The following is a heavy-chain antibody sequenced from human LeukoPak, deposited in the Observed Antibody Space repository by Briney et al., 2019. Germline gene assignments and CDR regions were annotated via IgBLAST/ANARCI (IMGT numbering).Heavy chain of an antibody. J-gene: IGHJ4*02. V-gene: IGHV1-24*01. Sequence: ASVRVSCTVSGYTLTELSMHWVGQAPGKGLEWMGGFDPEDGETIYAQKFQGRVTMTEDTSTDTAYMELSSLRSEDTAVYYCATDLLDNSNDEKAYWGQGTLVTVSS. CDR3: ATDLLDNSNDEKAY. CDR2: FDPEDGET. CDR1: GYTLTELS. D-gene: IGHD1-20*01.